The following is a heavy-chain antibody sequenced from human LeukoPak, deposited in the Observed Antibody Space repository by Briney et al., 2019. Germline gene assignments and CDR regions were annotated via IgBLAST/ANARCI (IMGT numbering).Heavy chain of an antibody. V-gene: IGHV1-69*05. J-gene: IGHJ4*02. CDR2: IIPIFGTA. D-gene: IGHD5-24*01. CDR1: GGTFSSYA. Sequence: ASVKVSCKASGGTFSSYAISWVRQAPGQGLEWMGGIIPIFGTASYAQKFQGRVTITTDESTSTAYMELSSLRSEDTAVYYCARNRRDGYSAYYFDYWGQGTLVTVSS. CDR3: ARNRRDGYSAYYFDY.